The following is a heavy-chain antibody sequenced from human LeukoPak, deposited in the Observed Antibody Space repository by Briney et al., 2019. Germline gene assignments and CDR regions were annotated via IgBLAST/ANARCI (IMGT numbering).Heavy chain of an antibody. V-gene: IGHV1-8*01. CDR1: GYTFTSYD. CDR2: MNPNRGNT. Sequence: ASVKVSCKASGYTFTSYDINWVRQATGQGLEWMGWMNPNRGNTGYAQKFQGRITITRNTSIGTAYMELSSLRSEDTAVYYCARGNSRRLGYCSGGSCYSAFDYWGQGTLVTVSS. CDR3: ARGNSRRLGYCSGGSCYSAFDY. J-gene: IGHJ4*02. D-gene: IGHD2-15*01.